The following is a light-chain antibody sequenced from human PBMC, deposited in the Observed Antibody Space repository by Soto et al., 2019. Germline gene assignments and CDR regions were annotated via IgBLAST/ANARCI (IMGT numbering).Light chain of an antibody. Sequence: EIVMTQSPATLSVSPGERVTLSCRASQSVSSNLAWYQQKPGQTPRLLIYYASNRATGIPGRFSGSGSGTEFTLTISSLQSEDFAVYYCQQLNDWPLTFGGGTKVQIK. CDR2: YAS. J-gene: IGKJ4*01. CDR3: QQLNDWPLT. V-gene: IGKV3-15*01. CDR1: QSVSSN.